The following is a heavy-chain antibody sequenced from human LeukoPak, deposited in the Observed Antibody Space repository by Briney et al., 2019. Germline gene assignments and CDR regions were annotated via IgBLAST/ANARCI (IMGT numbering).Heavy chain of an antibody. CDR2: IYPRDSEI. CDR1: GYSFTDYW. D-gene: IGHD3-10*01. CDR3: ARLSRITMVRGAMDA. Sequence: GHSLKISGKGFGYSFTDYWSAWVRQMPGQGLEWMGLIYPRDSEIRNSPSFQGQLTIPADKSINTAYLQWSSLKASDTAMYYCARLSRITMVRGAMDAWSQGTPVTVSS. V-gene: IGHV5-51*01. J-gene: IGHJ6*02.